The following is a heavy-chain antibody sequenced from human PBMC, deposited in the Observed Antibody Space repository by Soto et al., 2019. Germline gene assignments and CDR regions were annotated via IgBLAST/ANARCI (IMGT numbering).Heavy chain of an antibody. CDR2: INPSGGST. V-gene: IGHV1-46*01. Sequence: ASVKVSCKASGYTFTSYYMHWVRQAPGQGLEWMGIINPSGGSTSYAQKFQGRVTMTRDTSTSTVYMELSSLRSEDTAVYYCARWAVPVIAVADYGMDVWGQGTTVTVSS. CDR1: GYTFTSYY. J-gene: IGHJ6*02. CDR3: ARWAVPVIAVADYGMDV. D-gene: IGHD6-19*01.